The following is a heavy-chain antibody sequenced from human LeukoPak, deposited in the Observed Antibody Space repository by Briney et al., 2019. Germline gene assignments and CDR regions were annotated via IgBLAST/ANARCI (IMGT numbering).Heavy chain of an antibody. V-gene: IGHV1-46*03. J-gene: IGHJ4*02. CDR3: ARTYCSSTSCHADLYY. CDR1: GYTFTSYY. D-gene: IGHD2-2*01. CDR2: INPSGGST. Sequence: ASVKVSCKASGYTFTSYYMHWVRQAPRQGLEWMGIINPSGGSTSYAQKFQGRVTMTRDTSTSTVYMELSSLRSEDTAVYYCARTYCSSTSCHADLYYWGQGTLVTVSS.